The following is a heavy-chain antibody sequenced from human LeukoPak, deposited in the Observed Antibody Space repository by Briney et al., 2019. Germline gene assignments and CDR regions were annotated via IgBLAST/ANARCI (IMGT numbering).Heavy chain of an antibody. CDR3: ARDYYDSSDEHLYSYFDY. J-gene: IGHJ4*02. V-gene: IGHV3-74*01. Sequence: GGSLRLSCAASGFTFSSYWMRWVRQAPGKGLVWVSRIKSDGSSTNYADSVKGRFTISRHNAKNTLYLQMNSPRAEDPDVYYCARDYYDSSDEHLYSYFDYRGQGTLVTVSS. CDR2: IKSDGSST. D-gene: IGHD3-22*01. CDR1: GFTFSSYW.